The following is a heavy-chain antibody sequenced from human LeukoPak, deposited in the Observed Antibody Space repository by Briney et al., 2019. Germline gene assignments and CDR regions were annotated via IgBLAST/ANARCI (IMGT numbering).Heavy chain of an antibody. V-gene: IGHV3-23*01. Sequence: PGGSLRLSCAASGFTFTNYGMSWVRQAPGKGLEWASGISGSGEGTDYADSVKGRFTISRDNSKNTLYVQMNSLRAEDTAVYYCAKDLNYDVLGGDDAFDIWGQGTMVTVSS. D-gene: IGHD3-9*01. CDR2: ISGSGEGT. CDR1: GFTFTNYG. CDR3: AKDLNYDVLGGDDAFDI. J-gene: IGHJ3*02.